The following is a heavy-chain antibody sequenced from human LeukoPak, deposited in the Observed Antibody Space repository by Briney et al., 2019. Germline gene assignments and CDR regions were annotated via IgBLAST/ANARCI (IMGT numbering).Heavy chain of an antibody. CDR1: GGSISSGGYY. D-gene: IGHD2-2*01. CDR3: ARVHQLPQSWFDP. CDR2: IYYSGST. J-gene: IGHJ5*02. V-gene: IGHV4-31*03. Sequence: PSETLSLTCTVSGGSISSGGYYWSWIRQHPGKGLEWIGYIYYSGSTYYNPSLKSRVTISVDTSKNQFSLKLSSVTAADTAVYYCARVHQLPQSWFDPWGQGTLVTVSS.